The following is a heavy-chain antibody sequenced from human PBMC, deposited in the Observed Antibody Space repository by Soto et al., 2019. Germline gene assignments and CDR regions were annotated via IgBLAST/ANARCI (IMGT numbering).Heavy chain of an antibody. CDR3: ARHPYPHYYYYMDV. CDR2: IYYSGST. V-gene: IGHV4-39*01. J-gene: IGHJ6*03. CDR1: GGSISSSSYY. D-gene: IGHD3-16*01. Sequence: PSETLSLTCTVSGGSISSSSYYWGWIRQPPGKGLEWIGSIYYSGSTYYNPSLKSRVTISVDTSKNQFSLKLSSVTAADTAVYYCARHPYPHYYYYMDVWGKGTTVTSP.